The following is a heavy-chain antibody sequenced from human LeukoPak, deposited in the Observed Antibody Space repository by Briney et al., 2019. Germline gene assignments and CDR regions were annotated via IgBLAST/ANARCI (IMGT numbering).Heavy chain of an antibody. CDR2: IYYTGST. Sequence: KPSGTLFLTCTVSGCSLSSYSLYWGRIRPPPGKGLEWIGSIYYTGSTYYNPSLKSRVTISVDTSENQFSLRLTSVIAADTAVYYCVRGVRIWGQGTMVTVSS. CDR3: VRGVRI. D-gene: IGHD3-10*01. J-gene: IGHJ3*02. V-gene: IGHV4-39*01. CDR1: GCSLSSYSLY.